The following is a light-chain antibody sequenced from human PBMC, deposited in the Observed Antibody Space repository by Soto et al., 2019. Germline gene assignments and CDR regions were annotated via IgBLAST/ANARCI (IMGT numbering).Light chain of an antibody. CDR2: GAS. Sequence: ELVLTQSPATLSVSPGARATLSCRASHRVSNYLAWYQQRPGQAPRLLIYGASTRATGIPARFSVSASGTEGTLTISSLQSEDGEIYDCQQYNNWPLTFGGGTKVEIK. CDR1: HRVSNY. CDR3: QQYNNWPLT. J-gene: IGKJ4*01. V-gene: IGKV3-15*01.